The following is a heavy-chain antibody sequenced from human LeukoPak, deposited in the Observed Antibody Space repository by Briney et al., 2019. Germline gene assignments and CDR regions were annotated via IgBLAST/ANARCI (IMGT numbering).Heavy chain of an antibody. CDR3: ARDLRGYDSSGYYKGYFDY. V-gene: IGHV4-31*03. CDR1: GGSISSGGYY. D-gene: IGHD3-22*01. J-gene: IGHJ4*02. CDR2: IYYGGST. Sequence: SETLSLTCTVSGGSISSGGYYWSWIRQHPGKGLEWIGYIYYGGSTYYNPSLKSRVTISVDTSKNQFSLKLSSVTAADTAVYYCARDLRGYDSSGYYKGYFDYWGQGTLVTVSS.